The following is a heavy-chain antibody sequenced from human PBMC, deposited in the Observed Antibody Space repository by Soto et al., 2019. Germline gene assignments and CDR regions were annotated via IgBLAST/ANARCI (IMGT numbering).Heavy chain of an antibody. D-gene: IGHD2-21*02. V-gene: IGHV4-31*03. J-gene: IGHJ4*02. Sequence: QVQLQESGPGLVKPSQTLSLTCTVSGGSISSGGYYWSWIRQHPGKGLEWIGYIYYSGSTYYNPSLQSGVSISVDTSKNPFYRTLSSVTAADTDVYYWARERSMVTAYYFDYWGKGTLVTVSS. CDR2: IYYSGST. CDR3: ARERSMVTAYYFDY. CDR1: GGSISSGGYY.